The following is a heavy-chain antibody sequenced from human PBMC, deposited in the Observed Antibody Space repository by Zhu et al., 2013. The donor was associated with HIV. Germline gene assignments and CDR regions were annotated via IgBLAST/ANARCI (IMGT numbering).Heavy chain of an antibody. CDR2: IIPIFGTA. D-gene: IGHD4-17*01. J-gene: IGHJ6*02. CDR1: GGTFSSYA. Sequence: QVQLVQSGAEVKKPGSSVKVSCKASGGTFSSYAISWVRQAPGQGLEWMGGIIPIFGTANYAQKFQGRVTITADESTSTAYMELSSLRSEDTAVYYCARNEVGNYGGNSDYYYGMDVWGQGTTVTVSS. V-gene: IGHV1-69*01. CDR3: ARNEVGNYGGNSDYYYGMDV.